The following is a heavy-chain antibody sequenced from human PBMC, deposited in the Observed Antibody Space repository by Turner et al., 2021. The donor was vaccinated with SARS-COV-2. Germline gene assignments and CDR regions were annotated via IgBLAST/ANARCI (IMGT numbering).Heavy chain of an antibody. CDR1: GGSNSSGGYY. CDR2: IYNSGNT. J-gene: IGHJ4*02. Sequence: QVQLQESGPGLVKPSQTLSLPCTVPGGSNSSGGYYWSWIRQHPGKGLEWIGYIYNSGNTYYTPSLKSRVTISVDSSKNQFSLKLSSVTAADTAVYFCARSSTSSNRFDYWGQGTLVTVSS. CDR3: ARSSTSSNRFDY. V-gene: IGHV4-31*03. D-gene: IGHD6-13*01.